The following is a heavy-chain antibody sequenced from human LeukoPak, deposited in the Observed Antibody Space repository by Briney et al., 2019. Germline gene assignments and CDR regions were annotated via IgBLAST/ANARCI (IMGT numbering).Heavy chain of an antibody. D-gene: IGHD2/OR15-2a*01. CDR2: IYYTVST. J-gene: IGHJ6*02. V-gene: IGHV4-39*07. Sequence: SETLSLTCTVSGDSISSSLYYWAWIRQPPGKGLEWIGSIYYTVSTYYNPSLKSRVTISVDTSKKQFSLKLSSVTAADTAVYYCARDNRYFDPGVYYYYGMDVWGQGTTVTVSS. CDR3: ARDNRYFDPGVYYYYGMDV. CDR1: GDSISSSLYY.